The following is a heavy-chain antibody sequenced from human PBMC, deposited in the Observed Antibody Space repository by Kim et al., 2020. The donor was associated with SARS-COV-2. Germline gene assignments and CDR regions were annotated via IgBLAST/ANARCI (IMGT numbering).Heavy chain of an antibody. V-gene: IGHV3-30*04. Sequence: GGSLRLSCAASGFTFSSYAMHWVRQAPGKGLEWVAVISYDGSNKYYADSVKGRFTISRDNSKNTLYLQMNSLRAEDTAVYYCAREWGYSSGWYETTFDYWGQGTLVTVSS. D-gene: IGHD6-19*01. CDR1: GFTFSSYA. CDR3: AREWGYSSGWYETTFDY. J-gene: IGHJ4*02. CDR2: ISYDGSNK.